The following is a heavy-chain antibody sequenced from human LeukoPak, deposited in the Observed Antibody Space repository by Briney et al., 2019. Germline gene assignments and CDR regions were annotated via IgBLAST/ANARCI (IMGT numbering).Heavy chain of an antibody. CDR3: ARDHKGYSYGYRRGYSDYYYMDV. D-gene: IGHD5-18*01. CDR2: INSDGSST. CDR1: GFTFSSYW. Sequence: GGSLRLSCAASGFTFSSYWMHWVRQAPGKGLVWVSRINSDGSSTSYADSVKGRFTISRDNSKSTLYLQMNSLRAEDTAVYYCARDHKGYSYGYRRGYSDYYYMDVWGKGTTVTVSS. J-gene: IGHJ6*03. V-gene: IGHV3-74*01.